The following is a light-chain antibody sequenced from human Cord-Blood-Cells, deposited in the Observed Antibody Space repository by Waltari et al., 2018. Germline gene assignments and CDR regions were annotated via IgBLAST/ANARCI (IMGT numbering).Light chain of an antibody. J-gene: IGLJ3*02. CDR3: AAWDDSLNGPV. CDR1: CSNIVSHT. V-gene: IGLV1-44*01. CDR2: SNN. Sequence: HSVLTPPPPASGTPGQRDTIPCSASCSNIVSHTVTCYQHLPGTAPKRLIYSNNQRPSGVPYRFSGSKSGTSASRASSGLQSEDEADYYCAAWDDSLNGPVFGGGTKLTVL.